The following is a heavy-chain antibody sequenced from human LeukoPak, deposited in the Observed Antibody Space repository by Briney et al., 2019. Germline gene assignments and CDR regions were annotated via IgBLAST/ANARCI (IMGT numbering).Heavy chain of an antibody. CDR2: MNPNSGNT. J-gene: IGHJ5*02. Sequence: VASVKVSCTASGYTFTSYDINWVRQATGQGLEWMGWMNPNSGNTGYAQKFQGRVTMTRNTSISTAYMELSSLRSEDTAVYYCARVIMVRGVIKSYNWFDPWGQGTLVTVSS. D-gene: IGHD3-10*01. V-gene: IGHV1-8*01. CDR3: ARVIMVRGVIKSYNWFDP. CDR1: GYTFTSYD.